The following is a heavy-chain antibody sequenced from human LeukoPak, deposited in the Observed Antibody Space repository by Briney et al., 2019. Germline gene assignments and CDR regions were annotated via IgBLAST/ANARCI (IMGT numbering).Heavy chain of an antibody. D-gene: IGHD2-15*01. Sequence: SETLSLTCTVSGGSISSYYWSWIRQPAGKGLEWIGEINHSGSTNYNPSLKSRVTISVDTSKNQFSLKLSSVTAADTAVYYCARAGGYCSGGSCYPLDYWGQGTLVTVSS. J-gene: IGHJ4*02. CDR3: ARAGGYCSGGSCYPLDY. CDR1: GGSISSYY. V-gene: IGHV4-34*01. CDR2: INHSGST.